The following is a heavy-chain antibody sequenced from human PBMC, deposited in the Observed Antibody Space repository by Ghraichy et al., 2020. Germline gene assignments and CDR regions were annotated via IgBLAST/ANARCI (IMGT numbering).Heavy chain of an antibody. V-gene: IGHV3-48*02. Sequence: GGSLRLSCVGSGFTFSGYSMNWVRQSPGKGLEWVSYITSSSRTISYADSVKGRFTISRDNAQNSLYLQMNSLSDEDTAVYYCARGSKVVRFYYYDGMDVWGQGTTVTVSS. CDR2: ITSSSRTI. CDR1: GFTFSGYS. CDR3: ARGSKVVRFYYYDGMDV. J-gene: IGHJ6*02. D-gene: IGHD4-23*01.